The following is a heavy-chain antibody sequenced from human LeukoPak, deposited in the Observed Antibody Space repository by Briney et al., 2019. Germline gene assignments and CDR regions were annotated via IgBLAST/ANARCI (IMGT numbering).Heavy chain of an antibody. CDR3: ARSIAAAGIGSDY. Sequence: PRASVKVSCKASGYTFTSYAMHWVRQAPGQRLEWMGWINAGNGNTKYSQKFQGRVTITRDTSASTAYMELSSLRSEDTAVYYCARSIAAAGIGSDYWGQGTLVTVSS. V-gene: IGHV1-3*01. CDR2: INAGNGNT. D-gene: IGHD6-13*01. CDR1: GYTFTSYA. J-gene: IGHJ4*02.